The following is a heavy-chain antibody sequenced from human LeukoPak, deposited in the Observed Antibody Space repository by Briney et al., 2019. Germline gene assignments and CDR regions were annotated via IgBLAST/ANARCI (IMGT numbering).Heavy chain of an antibody. V-gene: IGHV1-2*06. D-gene: IGHD2-15*01. CDR2: INPNSGGT. J-gene: IGHJ4*02. Sequence: ASVKVSCKASGYTFTGYYMHGVRQAPGQGLEWMGRINPNSGGTNYAQEFRGRVNMTRDTSISTAYMELTRLRSDDTAVYYCARCEVVVAAGDPHPLYPPTKPFDYWGQGTLVTVSS. CDR1: GYTFTGYY. CDR3: ARCEVVVAAGDPHPLYPPTKPFDY.